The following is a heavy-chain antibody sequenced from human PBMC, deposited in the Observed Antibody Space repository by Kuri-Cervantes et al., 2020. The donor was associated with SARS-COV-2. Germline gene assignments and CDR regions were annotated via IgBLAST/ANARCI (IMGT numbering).Heavy chain of an antibody. Sequence: GESLKISCKGSGYSFTSYWIGWVRQMPGKGLEWMGIIYPGDSDTSYSPSFQGQVTISADKSISTAYLQWSSLKASDTAMYYCARLTGRGYCSGGSCHGWFDPWGQGTLVTVSS. D-gene: IGHD2-15*01. J-gene: IGHJ5*02. CDR1: GYSFTSYW. CDR3: ARLTGRGYCSGGSCHGWFDP. V-gene: IGHV5-51*01. CDR2: IYPGDSDT.